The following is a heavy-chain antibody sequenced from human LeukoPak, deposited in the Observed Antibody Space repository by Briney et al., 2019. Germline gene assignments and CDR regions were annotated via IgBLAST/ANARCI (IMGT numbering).Heavy chain of an antibody. CDR1: GYTFTSYG. J-gene: IGHJ4*02. CDR3: ARYVEAAAGGDY. D-gene: IGHD6-13*01. CDR2: LSAYNGNT. Sequence: ASVKVSCKASGYTFTSYGISWVRQAPGQGLEWMGWLSAYNGNTNYAQKLQGRVTMTTDTSTSTAYLALRSLRSDDTAVYYCARYVEAAAGGDYWGQGTLVTVSS. V-gene: IGHV1-18*01.